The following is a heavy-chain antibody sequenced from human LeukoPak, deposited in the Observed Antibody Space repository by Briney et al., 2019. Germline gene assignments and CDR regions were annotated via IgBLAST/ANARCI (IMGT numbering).Heavy chain of an antibody. CDR1: GGSISSYY. Sequence: PSETLSLTCTVSGGSISSYYWSWIRQPPGKGLEWIGYIYYSGSTNYNPSLKSRVTISVDTSKKQFSLKLSSVTAADTAVYYCARGRQDIVVVPAAFGFDPWGQGTLVTVSS. D-gene: IGHD2-2*01. J-gene: IGHJ5*02. CDR3: ARGRQDIVVVPAAFGFDP. V-gene: IGHV4-59*01. CDR2: IYYSGST.